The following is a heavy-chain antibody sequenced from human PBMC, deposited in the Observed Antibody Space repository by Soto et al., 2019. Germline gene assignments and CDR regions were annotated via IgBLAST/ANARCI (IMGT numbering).Heavy chain of an antibody. CDR1: AYTFTNYG. CDR2: ISAYNGNI. D-gene: IGHD1-26*01. V-gene: IGHV1-18*01. J-gene: IGHJ4*02. CDR3: ARSGRSLNLREFDS. Sequence: QVQLVQSGGEVKKPGASVKVSCKASAYTFTNYGISWVRQAPGQGLEWMGWISAYNGNINYAQKFRGRVTMTTDTSTSSAYLEVRSLRSDDTAVYYWARSGRSLNLREFDSWGQGTLVTVSS.